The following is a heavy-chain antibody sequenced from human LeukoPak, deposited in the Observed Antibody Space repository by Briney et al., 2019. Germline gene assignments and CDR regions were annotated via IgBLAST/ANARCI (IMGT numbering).Heavy chain of an antibody. CDR1: GFTVSSTY. CDR3: ARDRSGDSTAYYTDY. D-gene: IGHD3-22*01. V-gene: IGHV3-66*01. CDR2: IYSGGST. J-gene: IGHJ4*02. Sequence: GGSLRLSCAASGFTVSSTYMTWVRQAPGKGLEWVSLIYSGGSTIYADSVKGRFTISKDNSKNTVYLQMNSLRAEDTAVYYCARDRSGDSTAYYTDYWGQGTLVTVSS.